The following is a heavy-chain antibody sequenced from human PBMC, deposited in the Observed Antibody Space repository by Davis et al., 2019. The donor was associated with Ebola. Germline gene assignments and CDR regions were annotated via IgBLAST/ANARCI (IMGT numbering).Heavy chain of an antibody. J-gene: IGHJ5*02. V-gene: IGHV3-9*01. D-gene: IGHD1-26*01. CDR1: GFTFDDYA. Sequence: SLKISCAASGFTFDDYAMHWVRQAPGKGLEWVSGISWNSGSIGYADSVKGRFTISRDNAKNSLYLQMNSLRAEDTALYYCAKDIVVGATFEAGFDPWGQGTLVTVSS. CDR3: AKDIVVGATFEAGFDP. CDR2: ISWNSGSI.